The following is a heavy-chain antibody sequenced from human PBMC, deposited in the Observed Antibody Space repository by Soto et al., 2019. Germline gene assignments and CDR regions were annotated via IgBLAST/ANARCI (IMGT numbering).Heavy chain of an antibody. D-gene: IGHD5-18*01. J-gene: IGHJ4*02. CDR1: GFTFSSYA. CDR2: ISYDGSNK. V-gene: IGHV3-30-3*01. CDR3: ARCGYSYGRGPFDY. Sequence: QMQLVESGGGVVQPGRSLRLSCAASGFTFSSYAMHWVRQAPGKVLEWVAVISYDGSNKYYADSVKGRFTISRDNSKTTLYLQMNSLRAEDTAVYYCARCGYSYGRGPFDYWGQGTLVTVSS.